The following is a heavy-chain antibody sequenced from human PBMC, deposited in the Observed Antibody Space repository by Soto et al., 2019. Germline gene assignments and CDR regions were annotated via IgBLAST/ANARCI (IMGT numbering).Heavy chain of an antibody. CDR2: IYDSGT. J-gene: IGHJ4*02. CDR1: GGSINNYY. D-gene: IGHD3-10*01. Sequence: PSETLSLTCTVSGGSINNYYWSWIRQPPGKGLEWIGYIYDSGTNYNPSLKSRVTISLDTSKNQFSLKLSSVTAADTAVYYCASDLWLGYFDYWGQGTLVTVSS. V-gene: IGHV4-59*08. CDR3: ASDLWLGYFDY.